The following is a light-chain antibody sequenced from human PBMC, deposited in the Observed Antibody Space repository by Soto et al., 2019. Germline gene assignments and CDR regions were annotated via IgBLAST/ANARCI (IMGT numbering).Light chain of an antibody. CDR3: QQYNNWPPYP. Sequence: EKVMTQSPATLSVSPGERATLSCRASQSVSSNLAWYQQKHGQAPRLLIYGASTRATGIPARFSGSGSGTEFTLTLSSLQSEDFAVYYCQQYNNWPPYPFGQGTKLEIK. V-gene: IGKV3-15*01. J-gene: IGKJ2*01. CDR1: QSVSSN. CDR2: GAS.